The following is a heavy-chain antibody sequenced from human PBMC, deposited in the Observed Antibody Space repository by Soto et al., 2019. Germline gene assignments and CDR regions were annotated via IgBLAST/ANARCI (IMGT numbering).Heavy chain of an antibody. J-gene: IGHJ6*02. CDR1: GFPFSNAW. CDR3: TTESAGARYYYGMDV. V-gene: IGHV3-15*07. Sequence: GGSLRLSCAASGFPFSNAWMNWIRQAPGKGLEWVGRIKSKTDGGTTDYAAPVKGRFTISRDDSKNTLYLQMNSLKTEDAAVYYCTTESAGARYYYGMDVWGQGTTVTVSS. D-gene: IGHD6-13*01. CDR2: IKSKTDGGTT.